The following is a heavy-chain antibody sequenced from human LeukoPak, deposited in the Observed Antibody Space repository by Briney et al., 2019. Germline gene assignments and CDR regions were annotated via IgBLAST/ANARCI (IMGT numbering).Heavy chain of an antibody. J-gene: IGHJ4*02. CDR3: ARSAARATDYFDY. CDR1: GGSISSYF. Sequence: SETPSLTCTVSGGSISSYFWSWIRQPPGKGLKWIGYIYSSGSTNYNPSLKSRVTISVDTSKNHFSLKVSSVTAADTAIYYCARSAARATDYFDYWGQGTLVTVSS. CDR2: IYSSGST. V-gene: IGHV4-59*01. D-gene: IGHD6-6*01.